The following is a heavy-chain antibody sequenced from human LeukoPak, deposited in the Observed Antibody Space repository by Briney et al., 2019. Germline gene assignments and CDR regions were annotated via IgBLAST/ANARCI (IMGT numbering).Heavy chain of an antibody. D-gene: IGHD6-13*01. V-gene: IGHV3-48*03. CDR2: ISSSGSTI. CDR1: GFTFSSYE. Sequence: GGSLRLSCAASGFTFSSYEMNWVRQAPGKGLEWVSYISSSGSTIYYADPVKGRFTISRDNAKNSLYLQMNSLRAEDTAVYYCARDHSSSWYFDYWGQGTLVTVSS. J-gene: IGHJ4*02. CDR3: ARDHSSSWYFDY.